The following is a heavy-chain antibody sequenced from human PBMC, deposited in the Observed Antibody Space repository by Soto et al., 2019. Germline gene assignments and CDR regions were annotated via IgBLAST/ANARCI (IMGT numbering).Heavy chain of an antibody. J-gene: IGHJ6*02. CDR1: GGSISSYY. D-gene: IGHD6-6*01. CDR2: IYYSGST. Sequence: PSDTLSLTCTVSGGSISSYYWSWIRQPPGEGLEWIGYIYYSGSTNYNPSLKSRVAISVDSXKNRFSLKLSSVTAADTAVYYCXYIXYRGXPTHAPPLRSRFTISLASSKHQFSPRRSSVTAADTAVYYGARDRWIQPGGYYGTDVWGQGTTVTVSS. CDR3: XYIXYRGXPTHAPPLRSRFTISLASSKHQFSPRRSSVTAADTAVYYGARDRWIQPGGYYGTDV. V-gene: IGHV4-59*07.